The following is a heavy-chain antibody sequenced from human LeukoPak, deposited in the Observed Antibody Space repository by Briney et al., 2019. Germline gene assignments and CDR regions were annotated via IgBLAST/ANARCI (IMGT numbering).Heavy chain of an antibody. CDR3: AKASERIAYARHFTY. Sequence: GGSLRLSCAASGFTFSNYAMSWVRQAPGKGLEWASTLSGGGETTYYADSVKGRFTNSRDNSKNTLYLQMNSLRAEDTAVYYCAKASERIAYARHFTYWGQGTLVTVSS. J-gene: IGHJ4*02. V-gene: IGHV3-23*01. CDR1: GFTFSNYA. CDR2: LSGGGETT. D-gene: IGHD2-21*01.